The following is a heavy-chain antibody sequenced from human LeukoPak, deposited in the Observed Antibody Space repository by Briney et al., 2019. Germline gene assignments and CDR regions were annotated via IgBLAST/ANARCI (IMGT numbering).Heavy chain of an antibody. CDR1: GFSLSAYW. Sequence: AGGSLRLSCAASGFSLSAYWMTWVRQAPGKGLEWVANINRDGSQKNHVDSVKGRFTISRDNAENSLFLQMNSLTAEDTAVYCCARRHYGGTPDAFDIWGQGTMVTVSS. V-gene: IGHV3-7*01. D-gene: IGHD4-23*01. CDR2: INRDGSQK. J-gene: IGHJ3*02. CDR3: ARRHYGGTPDAFDI.